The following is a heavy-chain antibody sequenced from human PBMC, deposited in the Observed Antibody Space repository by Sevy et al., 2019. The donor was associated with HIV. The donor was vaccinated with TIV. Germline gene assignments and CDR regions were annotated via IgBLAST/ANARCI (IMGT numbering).Heavy chain of an antibody. V-gene: IGHV1-69*13. Sequence: ASVKVSCKASGGTFSSYAVSWVRQAPGQGLEWMGGSIPIFDIVNSAQKFQGRVTITADESASTVYMELSSLRSEDTAVYYCARVDSTSFRNSYYHMDVWGKWTTVTVSS. D-gene: IGHD6-6*01. CDR1: GGTFSSYA. J-gene: IGHJ6*03. CDR2: SIPIFDIV. CDR3: ARVDSTSFRNSYYHMDV.